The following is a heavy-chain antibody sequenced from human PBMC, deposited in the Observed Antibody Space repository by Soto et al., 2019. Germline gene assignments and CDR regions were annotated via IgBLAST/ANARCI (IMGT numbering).Heavy chain of an antibody. J-gene: IGHJ6*03. CDR1: GYTFTSYY. CDR3: AREEMPTVNNYYYYMDV. D-gene: IGHD4-4*01. Sequence: QVQLVQSGAEVKKPGASVKVSCKASGYTFTSYYIHWVRQAPGQGLEWMGVINPFDDSTIYAQRFQGRGTMTSDTSTSTVFMEVSSLRSEDTAVYHCAREEMPTVNNYYYYMDVWGKGTTVTVSS. CDR2: INPFDDST. V-gene: IGHV1-46*03.